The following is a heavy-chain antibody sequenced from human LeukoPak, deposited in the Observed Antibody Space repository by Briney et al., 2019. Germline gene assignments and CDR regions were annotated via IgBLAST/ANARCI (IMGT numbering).Heavy chain of an antibody. CDR3: AREGYGSGTFDY. V-gene: IGHV4-61*02. Sequence: PSETLSLICTVSGGSISSGSYYWSWIRQPAGKGLEWIGRIYTSGSTNYNPSLKSRVTISVDKSKNQFSLKLSSVTAADTAVYYCAREGYGSGTFDYWGQGTLVTVSS. J-gene: IGHJ4*02. CDR2: IYTSGST. CDR1: GGSISSGSYY. D-gene: IGHD3-10*01.